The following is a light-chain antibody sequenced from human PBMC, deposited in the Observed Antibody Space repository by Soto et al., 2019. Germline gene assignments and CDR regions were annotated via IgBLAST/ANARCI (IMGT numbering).Light chain of an antibody. J-gene: IGKJ1*01. Sequence: EIVLTQSPGTLSLSPGERATLSCRASQTVINTYVAWYQQKPGQAPRLLIYDASTRATGIPDRFSGSGSGTDFTLTISRLGPEDFAVYYCQQYGTSTWTFGQGTKVDIK. CDR2: DAS. V-gene: IGKV3-20*01. CDR3: QQYGTSTWT. CDR1: QTVINTY.